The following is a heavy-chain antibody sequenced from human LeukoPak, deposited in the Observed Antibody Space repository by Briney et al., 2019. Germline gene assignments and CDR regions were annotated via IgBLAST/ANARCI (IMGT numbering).Heavy chain of an antibody. D-gene: IGHD3-22*01. Sequence: PGGSLRLSCAASGFTFSNAWMNWVRQAPGKGLEWVGRIKSNTDGGTTDYAAPVKGRFTISRDDSNNTLFLQMSSLKTEDTAVYYCTTDKTDYYETGGYILGIGCLFDYWGQGTLVTVSS. J-gene: IGHJ4*02. CDR3: TTDKTDYYETGGYILGIGCLFDY. CDR1: GFTFSNAW. CDR2: IKSNTDGGTT. V-gene: IGHV3-15*01.